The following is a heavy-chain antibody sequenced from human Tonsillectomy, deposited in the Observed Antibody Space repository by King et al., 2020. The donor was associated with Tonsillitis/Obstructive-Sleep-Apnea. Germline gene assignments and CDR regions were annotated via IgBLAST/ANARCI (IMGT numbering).Heavy chain of an antibody. CDR3: AREGVGYNHYYYVDV. Sequence: VQLQESGPRRVKPSETLSLTCTVSGGSIRNYYWTWIRQPPGKGLEWSGYIYYSGRSNYNPSLKSRVTMSVDTSKNQFSLKLTSVTAADTAVYYCAREGVGYNHYYYVDVWGKGTPVTVSS. J-gene: IGHJ6*03. CDR1: GGSIRNYY. D-gene: IGHD5-12*01. CDR2: IYYSGRS. V-gene: IGHV4-59*01.